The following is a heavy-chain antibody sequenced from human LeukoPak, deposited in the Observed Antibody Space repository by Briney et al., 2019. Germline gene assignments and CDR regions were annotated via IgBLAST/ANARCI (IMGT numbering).Heavy chain of an antibody. Sequence: PGGSLRLSCAPSGFTFSSYAIHWVRQAPGKGLEWVAFISYDGSNKYYADSVKGRFTISRDSSKNTLYLQMNSLRAEDTALYYCARGAFRLVRGVTTDYWGQGTLVTVSS. J-gene: IGHJ4*02. CDR1: GFTFSSYA. V-gene: IGHV3-30-3*01. CDR2: ISYDGSNK. D-gene: IGHD3-10*01. CDR3: ARGAFRLVRGVTTDY.